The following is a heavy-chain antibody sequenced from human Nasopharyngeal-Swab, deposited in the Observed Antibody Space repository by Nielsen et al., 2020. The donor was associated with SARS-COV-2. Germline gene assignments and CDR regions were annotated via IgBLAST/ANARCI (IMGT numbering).Heavy chain of an antibody. V-gene: IGHV5-51*01. Sequence: VRQMPGKGLEWTGAIYPDDSNTRYSPSFQGHVTISVDKSTTSAYLQWSSLKASDSGIFYCARGFWYDYDSIAYPTAFDYWGQGTLVTVSS. J-gene: IGHJ4*02. CDR2: IYPDDSNT. D-gene: IGHD3-22*01. CDR3: ARGFWYDYDSIAYPTAFDY.